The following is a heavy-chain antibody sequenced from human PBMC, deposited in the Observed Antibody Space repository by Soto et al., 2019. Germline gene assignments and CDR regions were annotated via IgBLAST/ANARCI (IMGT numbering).Heavy chain of an antibody. CDR2: ISYDGSNK. J-gene: IGHJ3*02. CDR3: ARSDSSGYSVVAFDI. Sequence: VAVISYDGSNKYYADSVKGRFTISRDNSKNTLYLQMNSLRAEDTAVYYCARSDSSGYSVVAFDIRGQGTMVTVSS. D-gene: IGHD3-22*01. V-gene: IGHV3-30-3*01.